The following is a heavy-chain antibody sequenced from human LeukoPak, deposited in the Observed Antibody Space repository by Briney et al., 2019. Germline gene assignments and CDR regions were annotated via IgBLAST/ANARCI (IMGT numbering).Heavy chain of an antibody. CDR3: AKSMTLQWRGFFDL. V-gene: IGHV3-30-3*02. Sequence: GGSLRLSCAASGFTFSSCAMHWVRQAPGKGLEWVAVISYDGSNKYYAGSVRGRFTISRDNSKNTLYLQKNSLRADDTAIYYCAKSMTLQWRGFFDLWGRGTHVTVSS. CDR1: GFTFSSCA. J-gene: IGHJ2*01. CDR2: ISYDGSNK. D-gene: IGHD6-19*01.